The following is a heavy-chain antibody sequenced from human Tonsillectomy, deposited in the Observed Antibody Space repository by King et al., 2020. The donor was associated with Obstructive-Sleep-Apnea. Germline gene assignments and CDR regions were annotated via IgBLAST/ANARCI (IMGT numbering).Heavy chain of an antibody. D-gene: IGHD6-19*01. CDR2: IIPIFCTA. Sequence: VQLVESGAEVKKPGSSVKVSCKASGGTFSSYAISWVRQAPGQGLEWMGGIIPIFCTANYAQKFQGRVTLTADESTSTAYMELSSLRSEDTAVYYCARMLQSSGLFDYWGQGTLVTVSS. J-gene: IGHJ4*02. CDR1: GGTFSSYA. V-gene: IGHV1-69*01. CDR3: ARMLQSSGLFDY.